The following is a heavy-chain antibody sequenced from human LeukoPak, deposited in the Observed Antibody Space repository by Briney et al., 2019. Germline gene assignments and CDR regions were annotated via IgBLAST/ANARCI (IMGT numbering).Heavy chain of an antibody. V-gene: IGHV3-7*01. Sequence: PGGSLRLSCAASGMTFSSHWMSWVRQAPGKGLEWVANIKSDGSEKYYLDSVKGRFTISRDNAKNSLYLQMNSLRAEDTAVYYCARGLYYFDYWGQGTLVTVSS. CDR1: GMTFSSHW. CDR2: IKSDGSEK. J-gene: IGHJ4*02. CDR3: ARGLYYFDY.